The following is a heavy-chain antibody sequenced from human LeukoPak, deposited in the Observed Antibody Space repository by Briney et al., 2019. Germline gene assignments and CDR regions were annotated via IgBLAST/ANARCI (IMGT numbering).Heavy chain of an antibody. CDR1: GYTFTSYA. V-gene: IGHV7-4-1*02. CDR3: ATPPAMRAPPNYFQH. Sequence: ASVKVSCKASGYTFTSYAMNWVRQAPGQGLEWMGWINTNTGNPTYAQGFTGRFVFSLDTSVSTAYLQISSLKAEDTAVYYCATPPAMRAPPNYFQHWGQGTLVTVSS. J-gene: IGHJ1*01. CDR2: INTNTGNP. D-gene: IGHD5-18*01.